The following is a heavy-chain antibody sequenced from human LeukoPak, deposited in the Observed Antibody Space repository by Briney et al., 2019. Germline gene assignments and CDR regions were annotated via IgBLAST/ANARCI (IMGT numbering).Heavy chain of an antibody. J-gene: IGHJ4*02. CDR2: ISSSSSYI. CDR1: GFTFSSYS. Sequence: PGGSLRLSCAASGFTFSSYSMNWVRQAPGKGLEWVSSISSSSSYIYYADSVKGRFTISRDNAKNSLYLQMNSLRAEDTAVYYCARVAKPYCGSSSCPTDHWGQGTLVTVSS. D-gene: IGHD2-2*01. V-gene: IGHV3-21*01. CDR3: ARVAKPYCGSSSCPTDH.